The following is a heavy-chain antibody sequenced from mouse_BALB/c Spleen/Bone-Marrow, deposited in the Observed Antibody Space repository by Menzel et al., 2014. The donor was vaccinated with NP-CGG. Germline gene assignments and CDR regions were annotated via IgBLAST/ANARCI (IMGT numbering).Heavy chain of an antibody. CDR3: AIIGYQAWFTY. J-gene: IGHJ3*01. D-gene: IGHD2-2*01. CDR1: GYAFSTYW. V-gene: IGHV1-9*01. Sequence: VQLQQSGTELMKPGASVKISCKATGYAFSTYWILWIKQRPGHGLDWIGEISPGTGNTNNNEKFRGKATFTADASSNTAYMQLSSLTSEDSAVYFCAIIGYQAWFTYWGQGTLVTVSP. CDR2: ISPGTGNT.